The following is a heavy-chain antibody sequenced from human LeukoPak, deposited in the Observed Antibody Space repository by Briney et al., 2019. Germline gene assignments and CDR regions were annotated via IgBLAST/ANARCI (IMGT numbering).Heavy chain of an antibody. V-gene: IGHV3-23*01. Sequence: GGSLRLSCAASGFTFSSYAMSWVRQAPGKGLEWVSAISGSGGSTYYADSVKGRFTISRDNSKNTLYLQMNSLRAEDTAVYYCARSLGPVGFWTSLYSPVAYWGQGTLVTVSS. J-gene: IGHJ4*02. CDR1: GFTFSSYA. CDR2: ISGSGGST. D-gene: IGHD3/OR15-3a*01. CDR3: ARSLGPVGFWTSLYSPVAY.